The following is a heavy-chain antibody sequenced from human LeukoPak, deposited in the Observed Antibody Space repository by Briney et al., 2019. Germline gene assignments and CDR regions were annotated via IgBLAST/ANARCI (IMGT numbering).Heavy chain of an antibody. J-gene: IGHJ6*03. D-gene: IGHD6-6*01. CDR3: ARDASSSSPYYYYMDV. Sequence: GGSLRLSXAASGFTFSDYYMSWIRQAPGKGLEWVSYISSSGSTIYYADSVKGRFTISRDNAKNSLYLQMNSLRAEDTAVYYCARDASSSSPYYYYMDVWGKGTTVTVSS. V-gene: IGHV3-11*04. CDR2: ISSSGSTI. CDR1: GFTFSDYY.